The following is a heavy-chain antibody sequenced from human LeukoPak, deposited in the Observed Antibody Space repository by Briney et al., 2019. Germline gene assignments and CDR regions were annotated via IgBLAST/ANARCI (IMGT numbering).Heavy chain of an antibody. V-gene: IGHV1-2*02. Sequence: ASVKVSCKGFVYTFTGYYMHWVRQAPGQGLEWMGWINPNSGGTNYAQKFQGRVTMTRDTSISTAYMELSRLRSDDTAVYYCARVRYSGYDFRAPSDPWAQGTLVTVSS. D-gene: IGHD5-12*01. J-gene: IGHJ5*02. CDR1: VYTFTGYY. CDR3: ARVRYSGYDFRAPSDP. CDR2: INPNSGGT.